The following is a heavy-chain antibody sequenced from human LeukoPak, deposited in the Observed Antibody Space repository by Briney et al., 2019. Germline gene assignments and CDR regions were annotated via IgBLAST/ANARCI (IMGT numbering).Heavy chain of an antibody. CDR3: ARADSSSWYRGYYFDY. D-gene: IGHD6-13*01. Sequence: PSQTLSLTCTVSGGSISSGSYYWSWIRQPAGKGLEWIGLIYTSGSTNYNPSLKSRVTISVDTSKNQFSLKLSSVTAADTAVYYCARADSSSWYRGYYFDYWGQGTLVTVSS. J-gene: IGHJ4*02. CDR2: IYTSGST. CDR1: GGSISSGSYY. V-gene: IGHV4-61*02.